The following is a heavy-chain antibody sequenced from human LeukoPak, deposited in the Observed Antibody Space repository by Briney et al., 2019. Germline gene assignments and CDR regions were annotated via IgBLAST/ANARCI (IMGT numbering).Heavy chain of an antibody. CDR1: GYTFTSYD. D-gene: IGHD2-2*01. J-gene: IGHJ6*03. CDR3: ARARALWIPAAIFAEEYYYYYMDV. CDR2: MNPNSGNT. Sequence: GASVKVSCKASGYTFTSYDINWVRQATGQGLEWMGWMNPNSGNTGYAQRFQGRVTITRNTSISTAYMELSSLRSEDTAVYYCARARALWIPAAIFAEEYYYYYMDVWGKGTTVTVSS. V-gene: IGHV1-8*03.